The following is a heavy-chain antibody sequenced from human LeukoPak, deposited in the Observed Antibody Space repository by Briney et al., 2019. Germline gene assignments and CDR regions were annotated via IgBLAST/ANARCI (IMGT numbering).Heavy chain of an antibody. CDR1: GGSFSGYY. V-gene: IGHV4-59*01. D-gene: IGHD3-22*01. Sequence: SGTLSLTCAVYGGSFSGYYWSWIRQPPGKGLEWIGYIFYSGITNYNPSLKSRVTISIDTSKNQFSLKLSSVTAADTAVYYCARGAYYYDSSGYNWYFDLWGRGTLVTVSS. CDR3: ARGAYYYDSSGYNWYFDL. J-gene: IGHJ2*01. CDR2: IFYSGIT.